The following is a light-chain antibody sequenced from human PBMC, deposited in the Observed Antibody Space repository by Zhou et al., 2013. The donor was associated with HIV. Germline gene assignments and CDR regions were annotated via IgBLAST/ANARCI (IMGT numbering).Light chain of an antibody. J-gene: IGKJ4*01. Sequence: EVVLTQSPATLSLSPGDRASLSCRASQSVSSYLAWYQQKPGQAPRLLIYGASRRASGIPDRFSGSGSETDFTLTISRLEPEDSAVYFCQQYGSSPLTFGGGTKVE. CDR3: QQYGSSPLT. CDR1: QSVSSY. CDR2: GAS. V-gene: IGKV3-20*01.